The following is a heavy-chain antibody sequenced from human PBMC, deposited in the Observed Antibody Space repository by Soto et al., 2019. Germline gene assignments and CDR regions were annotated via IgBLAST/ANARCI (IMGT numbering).Heavy chain of an antibody. CDR3: ARDHRARSDGYPDPDAFNI. CDR2: IIPIFGTA. V-gene: IGHV1-69*13. D-gene: IGHD5-12*01. Sequence: GASVKVSCTASGGTFSSYAISWVRQAPGQGLEWMGGIIPIFGTANYAQKFQGRVTITADESTSTAYKELSSLRSEDTAVYYCARDHRARSDGYPDPDAFNIWGQGTMVTVSS. J-gene: IGHJ3*02. CDR1: GGTFSSYA.